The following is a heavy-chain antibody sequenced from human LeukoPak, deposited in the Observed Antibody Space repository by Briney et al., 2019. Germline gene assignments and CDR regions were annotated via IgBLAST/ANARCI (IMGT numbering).Heavy chain of an antibody. CDR3: ARVYDFWSGYYTLGY. Sequence: ASVKVSCKASGGTFSSYAISWVRQAPGQGLEWMGGIIPIFGTANYAQKFQGRVTITRNTSISTAYMELSSLRSEDTAVYYCARVYDFWSGYYTLGYWGQGTLVTVSS. V-gene: IGHV1-69*05. CDR1: GGTFSSYA. D-gene: IGHD3-3*01. CDR2: IIPIFGTA. J-gene: IGHJ4*02.